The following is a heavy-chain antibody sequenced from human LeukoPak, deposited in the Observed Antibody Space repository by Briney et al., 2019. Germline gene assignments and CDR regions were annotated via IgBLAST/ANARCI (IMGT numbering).Heavy chain of an antibody. Sequence: GGSLRLSCAASGFTFSRYGMHWVRQAPGKGLEWVAVISYDGSNKYYADSVKGRFTISRDNSKNTLYLQMNSLRAEDTAVFFCAKVLYYDSSGYSDYYYYAMDVWTKGPRSPSP. CDR3: AKVLYYDSSGYSDYYYYAMDV. V-gene: IGHV3-30*18. CDR1: GFTFSRYG. CDR2: ISYDGSNK. J-gene: IGHJ6*02. D-gene: IGHD3-22*01.